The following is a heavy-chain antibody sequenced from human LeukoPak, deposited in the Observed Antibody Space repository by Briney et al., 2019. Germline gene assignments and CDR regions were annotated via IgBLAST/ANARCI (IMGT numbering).Heavy chain of an antibody. CDR1: GGSISSSSYY. CDR3: ARRSVPRIRTYYDILTRRTDMRFGESNFDY. V-gene: IGHV4-39*07. CDR2: INHSGST. J-gene: IGHJ4*02. Sequence: SETLSLTCTVSGGSISSSSYYWGWIRQPPGKGLEWIGEINHSGSTNYNPSLKSRVTISVDTSKNQFSLKLSSVTAADTAVYYCARRSVPRIRTYYDILTRRTDMRFGESNFDYWGQGTLVTVSS. D-gene: IGHD3-9*01.